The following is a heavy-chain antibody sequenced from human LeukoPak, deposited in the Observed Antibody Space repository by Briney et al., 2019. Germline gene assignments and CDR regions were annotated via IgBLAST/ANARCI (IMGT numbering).Heavy chain of an antibody. D-gene: IGHD2-2*01. CDR2: INPNSGGT. V-gene: IGHV1-2*02. Sequence: GASVKVSCKASGYTFTGYYMHWVRQAPGQGLEWMGWINPNSGGTNYAQKFQGRVTMTRDTSISTAYMELSRLRSDDTAVYYCARDWSDCISTTCYAWYPWNWFDPWGQGTLVTVSS. CDR3: ARDWSDCISTTCYAWYPWNWFDP. CDR1: GYTFTGYY. J-gene: IGHJ5*02.